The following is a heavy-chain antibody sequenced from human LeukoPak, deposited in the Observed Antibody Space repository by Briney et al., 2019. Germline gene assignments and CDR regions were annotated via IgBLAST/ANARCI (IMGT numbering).Heavy chain of an antibody. V-gene: IGHV3-48*01. CDR2: ISSGSRTI. Sequence: GGSLRLSCAASRFSFGSYSMNWVRQAPGRGLEWVSYISSGSRTIFYAASVKGRFTISRDNARNSLYLLMNSLRADDTAVYYCARESITGDRDFDYWGQGTLITVPS. CDR3: ARESITGDRDFDY. D-gene: IGHD7-27*01. CDR1: RFSFGSYS. J-gene: IGHJ4*02.